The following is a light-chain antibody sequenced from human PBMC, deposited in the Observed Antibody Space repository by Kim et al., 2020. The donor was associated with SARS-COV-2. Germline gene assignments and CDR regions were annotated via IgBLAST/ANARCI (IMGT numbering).Light chain of an antibody. J-gene: IGLJ2*01. CDR2: NND. CDR3: ASWDDSQNGLVV. V-gene: IGLV1-44*01. Sequence: ELTQPPSASGTPGQEISISCSGTSSNVGGNSVSWYKQLPGQAPQLLIHNNDQRPSGVPDRFSASKSVTSASLAISGLQSEDEADYYCASWDDSQNGLVVFGGGTQLTVL. CDR1: SSNVGGNS.